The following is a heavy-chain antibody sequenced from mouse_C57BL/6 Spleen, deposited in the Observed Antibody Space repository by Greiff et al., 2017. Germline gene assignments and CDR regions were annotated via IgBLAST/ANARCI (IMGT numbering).Heavy chain of an antibody. D-gene: IGHD3-2*01. J-gene: IGHJ4*01. CDR2: ITPGSGGT. V-gene: IGHV1-54*01. CDR1: GYAFTNSL. Sequence: QVQLKESGAELVRPGTSVKLSCKASGYAFTNSLIAWVKQRPGQGLEWIGVITPGSGGTNYNETFKGKATLTADKSSSTAYMQLSSLTSEESAVYFCARRQSSYARDDGGQGTSVTVSS. CDR3: ARRQSSYARDD.